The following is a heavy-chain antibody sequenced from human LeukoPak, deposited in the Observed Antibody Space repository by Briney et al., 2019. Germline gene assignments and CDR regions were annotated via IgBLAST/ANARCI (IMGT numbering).Heavy chain of an antibody. CDR1: GGSISSYY. CDR3: PLSTFGGVIGRMDV. D-gene: IGHD3-16*02. CDR2: IYTSGST. V-gene: IGHV4-4*07. Sequence: SETLSLTCTVSGGSISSYYWSWIRQPAGKGLEWIGRIYTSGSTNYNPSLKSRVTMSVDTSKNQFSLKLSSVTAADTAVYYCPLSTFGGVIGRMDVWGKGTTVTVSS. J-gene: IGHJ6*03.